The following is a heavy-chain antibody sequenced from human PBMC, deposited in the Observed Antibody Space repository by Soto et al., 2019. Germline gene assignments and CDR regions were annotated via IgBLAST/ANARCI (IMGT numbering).Heavy chain of an antibody. CDR3: ARAPWAQQLVKGWFDP. CDR1: GFTFSSYA. CDR2: ISYDGSNK. V-gene: IGHV3-30-3*01. Sequence: QVQLVESGGGVVQPGRSLRLSCAASGFTFSSYAMHWVRQAPGTGLEWVAVISYDGSNKSYADSVKGRFTISRDNSKNTLYLPINCLRAEETAVYYCARAPWAQQLVKGWFDPWGQGTLVTVSS. D-gene: IGHD6-13*01. J-gene: IGHJ5*02.